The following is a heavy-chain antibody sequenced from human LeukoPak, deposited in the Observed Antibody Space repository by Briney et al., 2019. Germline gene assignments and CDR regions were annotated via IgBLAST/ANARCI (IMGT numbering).Heavy chain of an antibody. V-gene: IGHV3-7*01. J-gene: IGHJ6*02. D-gene: IGHD1-26*01. CDR3: ARGPSGSYPMDV. Sequence: GGSLRLSCAASGFTFSSYWKSWVRQAPGKGLEWVANIKQDGSEKYYVDSVKGRFTISRDNAKNSLYPQMNSLRAEDTAVYYCARGPSGSYPMDVWGQGTTVTVSS. CDR2: IKQDGSEK. CDR1: GFTFSSYW.